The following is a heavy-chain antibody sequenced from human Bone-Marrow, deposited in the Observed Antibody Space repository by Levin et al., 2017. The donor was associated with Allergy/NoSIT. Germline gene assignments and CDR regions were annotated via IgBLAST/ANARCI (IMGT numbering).Heavy chain of an antibody. V-gene: IGHV1-69*06. CDR3: ARMGVAAAGIAGSWFDP. J-gene: IGHJ5*02. Sequence: GASVKVSCKASGGTFSSYAISWVRQAPGQGLEWMGGIIPIFGTANYAQKFQGRVTITADKSTSTAYMELSSLRSEDTAVYYCARMGVAAAGIAGSWFDPWGQGTLVTVSS. CDR2: IIPIFGTA. D-gene: IGHD6-13*01. CDR1: GGTFSSYA.